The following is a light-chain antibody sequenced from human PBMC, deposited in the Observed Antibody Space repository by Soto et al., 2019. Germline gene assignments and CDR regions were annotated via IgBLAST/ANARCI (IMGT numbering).Light chain of an antibody. CDR1: SSDVGSYNR. Sequence: QSVLTQPPSVSGSPGQSVTISCTGTSSDVGSYNRVSWYQQSPGTAPKLMVYEVTNRPSGVPDRFSGSKSGNTASLTISGLQAEDEADYYCSSYRVNSTYVFGTGTKLTVL. CDR3: SSYRVNSTYV. V-gene: IGLV2-18*02. CDR2: EVT. J-gene: IGLJ1*01.